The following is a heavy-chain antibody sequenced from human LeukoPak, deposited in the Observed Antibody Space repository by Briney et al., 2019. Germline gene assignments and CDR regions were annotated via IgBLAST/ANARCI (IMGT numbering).Heavy chain of an antibody. CDR1: GGTFSSYA. CDR3: ARDRGRVPGTPLAY. D-gene: IGHD3-16*01. J-gene: IGHJ4*02. CDR2: VIPILGIA. V-gene: IGHV1-69*04. Sequence: ASVKVSCKASGGTFSSYAISWVRQAPGQGLEWMGRVIPILGIANYAQKFQGRVTITADKSTSTAYMELSSLRSEDTAVYYCARDRGRVPGTPLAYWGQGTLVTVSS.